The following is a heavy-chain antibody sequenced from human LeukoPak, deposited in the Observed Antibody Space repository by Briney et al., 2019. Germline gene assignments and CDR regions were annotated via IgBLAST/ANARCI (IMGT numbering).Heavy chain of an antibody. CDR2: ISSSSSYI. Sequence: GGSLRLSCAASGFTFSSYSMTWVRQAPGKGLEWVSSISSSSSYIYYADSVKGRFTISRDNAKNSLYLQMNSLRAEDTAVYYCARDLNYYDSSGYCGFDYWGQGTLVTVSS. V-gene: IGHV3-21*01. J-gene: IGHJ4*02. D-gene: IGHD3-22*01. CDR3: ARDLNYYDSSGYCGFDY. CDR1: GFTFSSYS.